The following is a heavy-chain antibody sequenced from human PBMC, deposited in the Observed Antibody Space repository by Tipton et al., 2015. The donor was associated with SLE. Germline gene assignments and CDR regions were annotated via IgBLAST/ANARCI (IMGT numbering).Heavy chain of an antibody. CDR2: IIHSGVT. CDR3: GLGRPETSGYYSPLDY. V-gene: IGHV4-34*12. D-gene: IGHD3-22*01. Sequence: GLVKPSETLSLTCTVSGGSITGYYWTWIRQPPGKGLEWIAEIIHSGVTNYNPSLRSRVTISVDMSKNQVSLKLSSVTAADTAVYYCGLGRPETSGYYSPLDYWGQGSVVTVSS. J-gene: IGHJ4*02. CDR1: GGSITGYY.